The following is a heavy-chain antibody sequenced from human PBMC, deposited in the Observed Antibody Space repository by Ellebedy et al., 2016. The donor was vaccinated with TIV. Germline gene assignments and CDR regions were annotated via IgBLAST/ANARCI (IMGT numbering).Heavy chain of an antibody. Sequence: SETLSLXXTVSGGSIISSAYYWGWIRQPPGKGLEWIGSMYYSGSPYYNPSLKSRVTISVDTSTNQFSLNLNSVTAADTAVYYCARGRWFGESPEDWGQGTLVTVSP. D-gene: IGHD3-10*01. J-gene: IGHJ4*02. CDR3: ARGRWFGESPED. V-gene: IGHV4-39*07. CDR1: GGSIISSAYY. CDR2: MYYSGSP.